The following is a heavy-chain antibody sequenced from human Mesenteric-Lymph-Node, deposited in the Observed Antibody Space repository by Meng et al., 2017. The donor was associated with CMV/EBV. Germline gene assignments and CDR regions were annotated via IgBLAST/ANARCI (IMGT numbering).Heavy chain of an antibody. CDR3: ARDAGGDYYDSSGYYSD. CDR1: SISGSNW. J-gene: IGHJ4*02. CDR2: IYHSGST. Sequence: SISGSNWWRWVRQPPGKGLEWIGEIYHSGSTNYNPSLKSRVTISVDKSKNQFSLKLSSVTAADTAVYYCARDAGGDYYDSSGYYSDWGQGTLVTVSS. D-gene: IGHD3-22*01. V-gene: IGHV4-4*02.